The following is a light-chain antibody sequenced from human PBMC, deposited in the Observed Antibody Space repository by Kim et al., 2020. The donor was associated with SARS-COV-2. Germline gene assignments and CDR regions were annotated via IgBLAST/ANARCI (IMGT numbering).Light chain of an antibody. CDR1: NNWRRR. Sequence: GPRKAAKVKGGGDNNWRRRVEWEQEEAGPAPVPVIYYDSDRPSGIPERFSGSNSGNTATLTIGRVEAGDEADYYCQVWDSTTHVLFGGGTKLTVL. CDR2: YDS. V-gene: IGLV3-21*04. J-gene: IGLJ2*01. CDR3: QVWDSTTHVL.